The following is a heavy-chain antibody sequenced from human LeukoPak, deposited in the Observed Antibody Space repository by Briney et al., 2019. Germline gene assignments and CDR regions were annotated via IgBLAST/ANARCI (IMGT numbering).Heavy chain of an antibody. CDR3: ARHDNVPVIRHGFDH. Sequence: SETLSLTCTVSGGSINNYYWSWIRLPPGKGLEWLGYIYSSGVTNYNPSLQSRVTISIDTSKNQFSLKLSSVTAADTAVYYCARHDNVPVIRHGFDHWGQGTLVTVSS. CDR1: GGSINNYY. J-gene: IGHJ4*02. D-gene: IGHD2-8*01. CDR2: IYSSGVT. V-gene: IGHV4-59*08.